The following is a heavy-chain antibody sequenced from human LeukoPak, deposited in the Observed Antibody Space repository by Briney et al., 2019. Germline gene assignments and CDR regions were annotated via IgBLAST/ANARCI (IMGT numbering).Heavy chain of an antibody. CDR3: ARDRAGYSSSSHHPHY. CDR2: INPSGGST. J-gene: IGHJ4*02. Sequence: ASVKVSCKASGYTFTSYYMHWVRQAPGQGLEWMGIINPSGGSTSYAQKFQGRVTMTRDTSTSTVYMELSSLRSEDTAVYYCARDRAGYSSSSHHPHYWGQGTLVTVSS. D-gene: IGHD6-6*01. CDR1: GYTFTSYY. V-gene: IGHV1-46*01.